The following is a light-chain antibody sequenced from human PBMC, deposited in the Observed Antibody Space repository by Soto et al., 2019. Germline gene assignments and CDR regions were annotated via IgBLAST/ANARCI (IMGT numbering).Light chain of an antibody. CDR2: AAS. Sequence: DSQMTQSPSSLSASVGDRVTITCRASQSISRYLNWYQQKPGKAPKLLIYAASSLQSGLPSRFSGSGSGTDFTLTISRLPPEDFATYYCQQSYSTLLTFGGGTKVEIK. V-gene: IGKV1-39*01. J-gene: IGKJ4*01. CDR3: QQSYSTLLT. CDR1: QSISRY.